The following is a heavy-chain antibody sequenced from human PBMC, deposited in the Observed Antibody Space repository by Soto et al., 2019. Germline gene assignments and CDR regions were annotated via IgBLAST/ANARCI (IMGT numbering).Heavy chain of an antibody. V-gene: IGHV1-2*04. J-gene: IGHJ5*02. CDR2: INPNSGDT. Sequence: QVQLVQSGAEVKKPGASVKVSCKASGYTFTGYYMHWVRQAPGQGLEWMGWINPNSGDTNYAQKFQGWVTMTRDTSISTAYMELSRLRSDDTAVYYCARDSGYCSSTSCQNWFDPWGQGTLVTVSS. D-gene: IGHD2-2*01. CDR3: ARDSGYCSSTSCQNWFDP. CDR1: GYTFTGYY.